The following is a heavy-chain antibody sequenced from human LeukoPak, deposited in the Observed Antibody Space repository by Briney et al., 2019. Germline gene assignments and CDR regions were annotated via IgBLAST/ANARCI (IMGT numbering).Heavy chain of an antibody. CDR3: ARLEYIGSFLDF. CDR2: ISYRGVT. V-gene: IGHV4-39*01. D-gene: IGHD6-13*01. CDR1: GDSISRSSYY. J-gene: IGHJ4*02. Sequence: PSGTPSLTCTVSGDSISRSSYYWGWIRQPPGKGLEWIGNISYRGVTYYNPSLKSRVTLSVDTSKNQFPLKLSSVTAADTAVYYCARLEYIGSFLDFWGQGTLVTVSS.